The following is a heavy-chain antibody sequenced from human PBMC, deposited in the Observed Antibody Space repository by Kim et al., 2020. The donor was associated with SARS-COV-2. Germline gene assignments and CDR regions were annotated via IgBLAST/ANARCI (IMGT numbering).Heavy chain of an antibody. V-gene: IGHV4-39*01. D-gene: IGHD3-22*01. CDR3: ALSGHYYDSSGYYYEDY. CDR2: IYYSGST. CDR1: GGSISSSSYY. Sequence: SQTLSLTCTVSGGSISSSSYYWGWIRQPPGKGLEWIGSIYYSGSTYYNPSLKSRVTISVDTSKNQFSLKLSSVTAADTAVYYCALSGHYYDSSGYYYEDYWGQGTLVTVSS. J-gene: IGHJ4*02.